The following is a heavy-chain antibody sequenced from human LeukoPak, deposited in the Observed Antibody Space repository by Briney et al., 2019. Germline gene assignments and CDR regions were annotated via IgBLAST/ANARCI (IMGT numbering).Heavy chain of an antibody. Sequence: SETLSLTCTVSGGSISSSSYYWGWIRQPPGKGLEWIGRIYYSGSTYYNPSLKSRVTISVDTSKNQFSLKLSSVTAADTAVYYCARPDSSEDYMDVWGKGTTVTVSS. CDR1: GGSISSSSYY. CDR3: ARPDSSEDYMDV. D-gene: IGHD3-22*01. J-gene: IGHJ6*03. CDR2: IYYSGST. V-gene: IGHV4-39*01.